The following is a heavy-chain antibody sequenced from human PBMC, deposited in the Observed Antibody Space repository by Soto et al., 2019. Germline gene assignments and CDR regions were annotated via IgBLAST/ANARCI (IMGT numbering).Heavy chain of an antibody. CDR1: VYSLTNYC. J-gene: IGHJ5*02. Sequence: GDPLKPSSKASVYSLTNYCIAWVRQMRGKGLVYMWIIYPSHSDSRYSPSFQGQVTFSADNSINTAYLQWSSLKASDTAMYYCARRGFYGDDSSNYFDPWGQGSLVHVST. CDR3: ARRGFYGDDSSNYFDP. D-gene: IGHD4-17*01. CDR2: IYPSHSDS. V-gene: IGHV5-51*01.